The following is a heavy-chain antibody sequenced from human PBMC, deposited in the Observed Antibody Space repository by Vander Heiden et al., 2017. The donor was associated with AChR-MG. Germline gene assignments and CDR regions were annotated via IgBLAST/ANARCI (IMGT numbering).Heavy chain of an antibody. Sequence: QVQLVESGGGVVQPGRSLILSCAASGFTFRSYAMHWVRQAPGKGLEWGAVISYDGSNKYYADSVKGRFTISRDNSKNTLYLQMNSLRAEDTAVYYCARVRSVGVVAASYFDYWGQGTLVTVSS. D-gene: IGHD2-15*01. J-gene: IGHJ4*02. V-gene: IGHV3-30-3*01. CDR2: ISYDGSNK. CDR3: ARVRSVGVVAASYFDY. CDR1: GFTFRSYA.